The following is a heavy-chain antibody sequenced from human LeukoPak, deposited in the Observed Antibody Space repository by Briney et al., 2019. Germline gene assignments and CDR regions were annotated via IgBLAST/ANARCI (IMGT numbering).Heavy chain of an antibody. CDR1: GYSFTSYD. Sequence: ASVKISFKASGYSFTSYDINWVRRAAGQGLEWMGWMNLNNGETDFAQKFQGRVTLTKISSISTTYMELRSLRPEDTAIYYCARGGFFGGSLDVWGQGTTVTVSS. CDR3: ARGGFFGGSLDV. CDR2: MNLNNGET. D-gene: IGHD3-3*01. J-gene: IGHJ6*02. V-gene: IGHV1-8*01.